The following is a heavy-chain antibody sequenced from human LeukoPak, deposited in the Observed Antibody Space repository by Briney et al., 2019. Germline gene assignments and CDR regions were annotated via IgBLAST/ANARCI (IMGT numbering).Heavy chain of an antibody. CDR3: AREDYSNYVALDY. CDR1: GFTFSSCA. CDR2: ISYDGSNK. V-gene: IGHV3-30-3*01. Sequence: GGSLRLSCAASGFTFSSCAMHWVRQAPGKGLEWVAVISYDGSNKYYADSVKGRFTISRDNSKNTLYLQMNSLRAEDTAVYYCAREDYSNYVALDYWGQGTLVTVSS. J-gene: IGHJ4*02. D-gene: IGHD4-11*01.